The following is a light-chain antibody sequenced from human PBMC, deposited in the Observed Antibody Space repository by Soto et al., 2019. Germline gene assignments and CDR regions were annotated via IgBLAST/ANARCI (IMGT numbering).Light chain of an antibody. CDR3: TSYTRSSTYV. CDR2: EVS. CDR1: SSDIGGYNY. J-gene: IGLJ1*01. Sequence: QSVLTQPASVSGSPGQSITISCTGTSSDIGGYNYVSWSQQHPGKAPKLMIYEVSNRPSGVSNRFSGSKSGNTASLTISGLQAEDEADYYCTSYTRSSTYVFGTGTKVTVI. V-gene: IGLV2-14*01.